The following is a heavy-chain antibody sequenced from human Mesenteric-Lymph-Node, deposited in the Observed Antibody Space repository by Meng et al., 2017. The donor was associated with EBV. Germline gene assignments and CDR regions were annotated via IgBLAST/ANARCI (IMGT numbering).Heavy chain of an antibody. V-gene: IGHV4-4*02. Sequence: QVQLQESGPGLVKPFQTLSLTCTVSGGSPSSGHWWSWVRQPPGKGLEWIGEHGGTRNYSPSLRSRVTISLDYSKNQFSLTLRSVTAADTAVYYCATFNSGSYKYYFDHWGRGILFTVSS. CDR2: HGGTR. J-gene: IGHJ4*02. CDR3: ATFNSGSYKYYFDH. D-gene: IGHD6-19*01. CDR1: GGSPSSGHW.